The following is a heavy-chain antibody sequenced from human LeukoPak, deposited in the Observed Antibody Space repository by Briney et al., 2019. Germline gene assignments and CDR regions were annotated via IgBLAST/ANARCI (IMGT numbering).Heavy chain of an antibody. D-gene: IGHD2-21*02. Sequence: GGSLRLSCAASGFTFSTYTMNWVRQAPGKGLEWVSSISSSSSYISYADSVKGRFTISRDNAKNSLYLQMNSLRADDTAVYYCARDPTHCGGDCYYFDYWGQGTLVTVSS. J-gene: IGHJ4*02. CDR2: ISSSSSYI. CDR1: GFTFSTYT. CDR3: ARDPTHCGGDCYYFDY. V-gene: IGHV3-21*01.